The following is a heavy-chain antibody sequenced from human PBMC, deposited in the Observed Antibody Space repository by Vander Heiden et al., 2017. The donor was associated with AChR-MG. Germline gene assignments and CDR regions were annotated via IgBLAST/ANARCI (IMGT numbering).Heavy chain of an antibody. J-gene: IGHJ4*02. CDR1: GFTLSSYA. D-gene: IGHD3-22*01. V-gene: IGHV3-30-3*01. CDR2: ISYDGSNK. CDR3: ARREIYYYDSSGYYQY. Sequence: QVQLVESGGGVVQPGRSLRLSCAASGFTLSSYAMHWVRQAPGKGLEWVAVISYDGSNKYYADSVKGRFTISRDNSKNTLYLQMNSLRAEDTAVYYCARREIYYYDSSGYYQYWGQGTLVTVSS.